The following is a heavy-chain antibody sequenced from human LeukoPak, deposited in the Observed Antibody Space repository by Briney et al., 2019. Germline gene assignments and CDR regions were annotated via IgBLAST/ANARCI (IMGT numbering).Heavy chain of an antibody. CDR3: ARQPIEEQPPDY. Sequence: SETLSLTCTVSGGSISSSSYYWGWIRQPPGKGLEWIGSIYYSGSTYYNPSLKSRVTISVDTSKNQFSLQLSSVTAADTAVYYCARQPIEEQPPDYWGQGTLVTVSS. J-gene: IGHJ4*02. D-gene: IGHD6-13*01. V-gene: IGHV4-39*01. CDR1: GGSISSSSYY. CDR2: IYYSGST.